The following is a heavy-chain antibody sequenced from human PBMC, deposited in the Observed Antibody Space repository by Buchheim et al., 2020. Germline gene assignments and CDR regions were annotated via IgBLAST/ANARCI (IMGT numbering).Heavy chain of an antibody. CDR3: ARVACSDYSCLGY. D-gene: IGHD2-15*01. CDR2: INSDGYSI. V-gene: IGHV3-74*01. J-gene: IGHJ4*02. Sequence: DVQLVESGGGLVQPGGSLRLSCAASGFTFSSYWMHWVRQAPGKGLVWVSRINSDGYSISYADSVKGRFTISRDNAKNTLSLQMNSLRGEDTAVYYGARVACSDYSCLGYWGLGTL. CDR1: GFTFSSYW.